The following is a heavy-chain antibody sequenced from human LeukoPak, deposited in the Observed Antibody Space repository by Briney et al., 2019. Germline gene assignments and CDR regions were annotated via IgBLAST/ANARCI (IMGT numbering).Heavy chain of an antibody. CDR2: IQYDVSSI. J-gene: IGHJ4*02. Sequence: PGGSLRLSCAASGFIFSNYGMHWVRQAPGKGLEWVTFIQYDVSSIYYADSVKGRFTISRDNSKNTVYLQMNSLRPGDTAVYYCVQEAGAVAGRFDHWGQGTLATVSS. V-gene: IGHV3-30*02. D-gene: IGHD6-19*01. CDR1: GFIFSNYG. CDR3: VQEAGAVAGRFDH.